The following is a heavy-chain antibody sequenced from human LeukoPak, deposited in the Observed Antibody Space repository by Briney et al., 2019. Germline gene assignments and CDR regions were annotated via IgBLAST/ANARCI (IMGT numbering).Heavy chain of an antibody. CDR2: IYTSGST. D-gene: IGHD4-17*01. J-gene: IGHJ4*02. CDR3: ARDGHRGMTTVTAYFDY. Sequence: GSLRLSCAASGFTFSSYAMSWIRQPAGKGLEWIGRIYTSGSTNYNPSLKSRVTMSVDTSKNQFSLKLSSVTAADTAVYYCARDGHRGMTTVTAYFDYWGQGTLVTVSS. V-gene: IGHV4-4*07. CDR1: GFTFSSYA.